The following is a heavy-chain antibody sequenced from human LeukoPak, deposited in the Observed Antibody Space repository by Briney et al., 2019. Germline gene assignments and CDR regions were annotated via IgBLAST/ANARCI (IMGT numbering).Heavy chain of an antibody. J-gene: IGHJ4*02. V-gene: IGHV3-23*01. D-gene: IGHD2-2*01. Sequence: GGSLRLSCAASGFTFSSYAMSWVRQAPGKGLEWVSAISGSGGSTYYADSVKGRFTIPRDNSKNTLYLQMNSLRAEDTAVYYCGITGGDIVVVPAAEFDYWGQGTLVTVSS. CDR3: GITGGDIVVVPAAEFDY. CDR2: ISGSGGST. CDR1: GFTFSSYA.